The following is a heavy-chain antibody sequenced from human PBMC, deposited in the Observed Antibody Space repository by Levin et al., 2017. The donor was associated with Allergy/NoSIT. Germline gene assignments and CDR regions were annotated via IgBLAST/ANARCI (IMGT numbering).Heavy chain of an antibody. CDR2: IKSKTDGGTT. CDR3: TTDGKERVGAAAVAYYYDTLYV. Sequence: SCAASGFTFTNAWMSWVRQAPGKGLEWVGRIKSKTDGGTTDYAAPVKGRFTLSRDDSKNTLFLQMNNLKIEDTGVYYCTTDGKERVGAAAVAYYYDTLYVWGQGTTVTVSS. D-gene: IGHD2-15*01. V-gene: IGHV3-15*01. CDR1: GFTFTNAW. J-gene: IGHJ6*02.